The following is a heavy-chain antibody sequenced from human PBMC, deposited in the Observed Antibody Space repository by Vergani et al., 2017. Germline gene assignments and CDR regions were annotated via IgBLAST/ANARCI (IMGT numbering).Heavy chain of an antibody. CDR1: GGSFSGYY. J-gene: IGHJ6*02. CDR2: INHSGST. CDR3: ASVYPAYYYYYYGMDV. V-gene: IGHV4-34*01. Sequence: QVQLQQWGAGLLKPSETLSLTCAVYGGSFSGYYWSWIRQPPGKGLEWIGEINHSGSTNYNPSLKSRVTISVDTSKNQFSLKLSSVTAADTAVYYCASVYPAYYYYYYGMDVWGQGTTVTVSS.